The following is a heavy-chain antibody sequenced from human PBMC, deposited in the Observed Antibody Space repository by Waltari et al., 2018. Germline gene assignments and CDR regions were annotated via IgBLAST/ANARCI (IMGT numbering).Heavy chain of an antibody. V-gene: IGHV4-38-2*01. J-gene: IGHJ3*02. CDR1: GGSLRRGYY. CDR3: ASDLGGTAVATDAFDI. Sequence: CAVSGGSLRRGYYWGWIRQPLGKGLEWIGSVSHSGSTYYNPSLKSRVTISIHMSKHQFSLELRSVTAADTAVYFCASDLGGTAVATDAFDIWGQGTMVIVSS. CDR2: VSHSGST. D-gene: IGHD6-19*01.